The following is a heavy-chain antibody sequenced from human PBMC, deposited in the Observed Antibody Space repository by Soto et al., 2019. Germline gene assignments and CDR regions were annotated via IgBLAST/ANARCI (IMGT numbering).Heavy chain of an antibody. D-gene: IGHD3-10*01. J-gene: IGHJ5*02. V-gene: IGHV1-18*01. CDR1: GDTFTNFG. CDR2: IANYNSNR. CDR3: ATVPPGVVNWFDP. Sequence: GPGVKKPGASITVSCKTSGDTFTNFGLSWVRQAPGQGLEWMGWIANYNSNRNYAQKFQGRLTLTPDTTTSTAYMALKSLRYDDTAVYYCATVPPGVVNWFDPWGQGTLVTVSA.